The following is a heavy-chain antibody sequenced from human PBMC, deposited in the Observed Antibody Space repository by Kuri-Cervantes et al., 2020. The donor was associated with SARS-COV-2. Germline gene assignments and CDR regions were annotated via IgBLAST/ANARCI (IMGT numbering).Heavy chain of an antibody. J-gene: IGHJ6*03. CDR3: ARLGSSWYDYYYMDV. CDR1: GFTFSSYW. D-gene: IGHD6-13*01. CDR2: IKQDGSEK. V-gene: IGHV3-7*01. Sequence: ESLKISCAASGFTFSSYWMSWVRQAPGKGLESVANIKQDGSEKYYVDSVKGRFTISRDNAKNSLYLQMNSLRAEDTAVYYCARLGSSWYDYYYMDVWGKGTTVTVSS.